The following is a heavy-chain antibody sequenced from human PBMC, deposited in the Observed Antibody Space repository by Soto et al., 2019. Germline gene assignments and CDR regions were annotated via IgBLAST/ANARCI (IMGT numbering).Heavy chain of an antibody. V-gene: IGHV3-74*01. Sequence: GGSLRLSCAASGFTLRSYWMHWVRQARGKGLVWVSRINSDGSSTYYADSVKGRFTISRDNAKNTLYLQMNSLRAEDTAVYYCASHIVVVTATRSVDYWGQGTLVTVSS. CDR1: GFTLRSYW. CDR3: ASHIVVVTATRSVDY. D-gene: IGHD2-21*02. J-gene: IGHJ4*02. CDR2: INSDGSST.